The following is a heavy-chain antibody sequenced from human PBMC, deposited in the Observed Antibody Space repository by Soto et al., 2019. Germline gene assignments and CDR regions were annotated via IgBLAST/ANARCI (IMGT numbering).Heavy chain of an antibody. CDR2: IYGRGNS. CDR1: GFISAYY. J-gene: IGHJ4*02. D-gene: IGHD3-3*01. CDR3: ARESGRSRHLYY. V-gene: IGHV4-4*07. Sequence: SETLSLTCTVSGFISAYYWSWIRQPAGKGLEWTGRIYGRGNSNFNPSLNGRATTSVDMSKNQFTLILRSVTAADTAVYYCARESGRSRHLYYWGQGILVT.